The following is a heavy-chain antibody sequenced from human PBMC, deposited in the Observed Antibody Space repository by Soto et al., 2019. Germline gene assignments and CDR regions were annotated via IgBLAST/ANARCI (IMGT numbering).Heavy chain of an antibody. CDR2: INHSGST. D-gene: IGHD1-20*01. J-gene: IGHJ3*02. CDR1: GGSFSGYY. CDR3: ASNWKENAFDI. V-gene: IGHV4-34*01. Sequence: LSLTCAVYGGSFSGYYWSWIRQPPGKGLEWIGEINHSGSTNYNPSLKSRVTISVDTSKNQFSLKLSSVTAADTAVYYCASNWKENAFDIWGQGTMVTVSS.